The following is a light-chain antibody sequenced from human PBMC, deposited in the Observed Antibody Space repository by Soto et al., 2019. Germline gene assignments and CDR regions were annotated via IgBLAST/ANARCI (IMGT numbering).Light chain of an antibody. CDR3: KEYSKWPLFT. CDR1: QSVSTN. CDR2: AAS. Sequence: EIVVTQSPGILSVSPGDRATLSCRASQSVSTNLAWYQQKPGQAPTLLIYAASTRATGIPARFTGSGSGTDFPLTISSLQSEDFAVYSCKEYSKWPLFTFGPGTRVDIK. V-gene: IGKV3-15*01. J-gene: IGKJ3*01.